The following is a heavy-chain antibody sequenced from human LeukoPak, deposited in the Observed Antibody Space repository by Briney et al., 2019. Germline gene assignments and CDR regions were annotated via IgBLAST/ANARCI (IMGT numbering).Heavy chain of an antibody. CDR3: ARYHYDSSGYFS. CDR1: GFTFSSYW. V-gene: IGHV3-7*01. CDR2: IKQDGSDK. Sequence: GGSLRLSCAASGFTFSSYWMSWVRQTPGKGLEWVANIKQDGSDKYYVDSVKGRFTVSRDNAKNSLSLQMNSLRVEDTAVYYCARYHYDSSGYFSWGQGTLVSVSS. J-gene: IGHJ5*02. D-gene: IGHD3-22*01.